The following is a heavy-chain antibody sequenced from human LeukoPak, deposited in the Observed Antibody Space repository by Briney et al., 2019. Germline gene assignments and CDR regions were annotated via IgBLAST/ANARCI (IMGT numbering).Heavy chain of an antibody. D-gene: IGHD5-18*01. Sequence: GGSLRLSCAASGFTVSTYDMHWVRQAPAGGPEWIAYFGFSRTIYYADSVRGRFTISRDSAKNSLHLEMNSLRVDDTAIYYCAGYGFYPYWGQGTPVSVSS. CDR1: GFTVSTYD. J-gene: IGHJ4*02. V-gene: IGHV3-48*01. CDR3: AGYGFYPY. CDR2: FGFSRTI.